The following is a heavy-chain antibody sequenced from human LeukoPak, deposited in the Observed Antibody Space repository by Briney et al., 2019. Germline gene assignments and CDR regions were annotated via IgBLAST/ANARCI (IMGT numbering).Heavy chain of an antibody. V-gene: IGHV3-21*01. CDR2: ISSRSSYI. Sequence: PGGSLRLSCAASGFTFSSYSMNWVRQAPGKGLEWVASISSRSSYIYYADSVKGRFTICRDNAKNSLYLQMNSLRAEDTAVYYCARDLLEQQLVSFDYWGQGTLVTVSS. CDR3: ARDLLEQQLVSFDY. D-gene: IGHD6-13*01. CDR1: GFTFSSYS. J-gene: IGHJ4*02.